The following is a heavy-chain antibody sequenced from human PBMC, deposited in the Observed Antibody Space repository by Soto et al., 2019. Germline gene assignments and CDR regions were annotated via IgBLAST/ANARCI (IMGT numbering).Heavy chain of an antibody. J-gene: IGHJ4*02. D-gene: IGHD3-10*01. CDR3: ARGELLWFGQEY. CDR1: GYTFTSYA. Sequence: QVQLVQSGAEVKKPGASVKVSCKASGYTFTSYAMHWVRQAPGQRLEWMGWINAGNGNTKYSQTFQGRVTITRDTSASTAYMELSSLRSEDTAVYYCARGELLWFGQEYWGQGTLVTVSS. V-gene: IGHV1-3*01. CDR2: INAGNGNT.